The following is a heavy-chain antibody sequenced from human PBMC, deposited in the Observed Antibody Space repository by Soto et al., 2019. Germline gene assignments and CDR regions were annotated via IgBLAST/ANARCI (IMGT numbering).Heavy chain of an antibody. J-gene: IGHJ4*02. CDR2: INSAGSST. D-gene: IGHD4-17*01. V-gene: IGHV3-74*01. Sequence: EVQLVESGGGLVQPGGSLRLSCAASGLTFSSYWMHWVRQAPGKGLVWVSRINSAGSSTSYADSVKGRFTISRDNAKNTLFLQMNSLRAEDTAVYYCALSHTVTTDYWGQGTLVTVSS. CDR1: GLTFSSYW. CDR3: ALSHTVTTDY.